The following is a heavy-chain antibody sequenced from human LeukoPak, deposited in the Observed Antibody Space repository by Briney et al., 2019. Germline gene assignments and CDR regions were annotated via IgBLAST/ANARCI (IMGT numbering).Heavy chain of an antibody. CDR1: GYTFIGYY. CDR3: ARDLYGDYFMGY. CDR2: INPNSGGT. Sequence: ASVKVSCKASGYTFIGYYMHWVRQAPGQGLEWMGWINPNSGGTNYAQKFQGRVTMTRDTSISTAYMELSRLRSDDTAVYYCARDLYGDYFMGYWGQGTLVTVSS. J-gene: IGHJ4*02. D-gene: IGHD4-17*01. V-gene: IGHV1-2*02.